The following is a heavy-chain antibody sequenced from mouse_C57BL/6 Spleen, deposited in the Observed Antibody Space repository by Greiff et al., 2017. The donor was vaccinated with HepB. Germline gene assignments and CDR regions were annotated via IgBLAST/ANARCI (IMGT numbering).Heavy chain of an antibody. CDR1: GYAFSSSW. CDR3: ARYPLITTVVDAMDY. J-gene: IGHJ4*01. CDR2: IYPGDGDT. Sequence: QVQLQQSGPELVKPGASVKISCKASGYAFSSSWMNWVKQRPGKGLEWIGRIYPGDGDTNYNGKFKGKATLTADKSSSTAYMQLSSLTSEDSAVYFCARYPLITTVVDAMDYWGQGTSVTVSS. D-gene: IGHD1-1*01. V-gene: IGHV1-82*01.